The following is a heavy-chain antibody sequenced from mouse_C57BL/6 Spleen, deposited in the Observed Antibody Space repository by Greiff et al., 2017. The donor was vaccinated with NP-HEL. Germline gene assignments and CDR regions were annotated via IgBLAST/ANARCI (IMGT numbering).Heavy chain of an antibody. CDR2: ISSGGDYI. J-gene: IGHJ2*01. D-gene: IGHD3-3*01. CDR3: TRDLGQGYFDY. Sequence: DVMLVESGEGLVKPGGSLKLSCAASGFTFSSYAMSWVRQTPEKRLEWVAYISSGGDYIYYADTVKGRFTISRDNARNTLYLQMSSLKSEDTAMYYCTRDLGQGYFDYWGQGTTLTVSS. V-gene: IGHV5-9-1*02. CDR1: GFTFSSYA.